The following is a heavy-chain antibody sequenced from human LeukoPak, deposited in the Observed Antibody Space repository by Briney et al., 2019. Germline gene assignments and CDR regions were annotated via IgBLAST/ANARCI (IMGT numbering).Heavy chain of an antibody. V-gene: IGHV4-39*01. CDR3: ARQDIEQPTIAARSSVRGPYGMDV. Sequence: SETLSLTCTVSGGSISSSTYYWGWIRQPPGKGLEWIGSISYSGNIYYNPSLKSRVTISVDTSKNQFSLRLSSVTAADTAVYYCARQDIEQPTIAARSSVRGPYGMDVWGQGTTVTVSS. J-gene: IGHJ6*02. CDR2: ISYSGNI. CDR1: GGSISSSTYY. D-gene: IGHD6-6*01.